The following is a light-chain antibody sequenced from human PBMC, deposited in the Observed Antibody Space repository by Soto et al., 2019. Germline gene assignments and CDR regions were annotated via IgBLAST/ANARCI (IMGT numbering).Light chain of an antibody. V-gene: IGKV4-1*01. J-gene: IGKJ4*01. CDR1: QSVSYSSDKRNC. Sequence: DIVMTQSPDSLAVSLGERATINCKSSQSVSYSSDKRNCLAWYQQKPGLPPKLLIYWASTRESGVPDRFSGTVSGTDFTLTISSLQAEDVALYYCQQYYSSPLTFGRGTKVEIK. CDR3: QQYYSSPLT. CDR2: WAS.